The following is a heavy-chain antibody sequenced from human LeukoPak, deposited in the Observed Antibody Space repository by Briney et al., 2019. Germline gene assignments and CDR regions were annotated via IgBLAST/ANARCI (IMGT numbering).Heavy chain of an antibody. CDR1: GCTFTNYG. J-gene: IGHJ1*01. CDR2: INTGNGNT. D-gene: IGHD3-22*01. CDR3: ARVPLSDASGHYYPH. Sequence: ASVKVSCKTSGCTFTNYGMHWVRQAPRQSPEWMGWINTGNGNTKSSQKFQDRVTLTRDTSASTAYMELNSLDSEDTAVYYCARVPLSDASGHYYPHWGQGTLVTVSS. V-gene: IGHV1-3*04.